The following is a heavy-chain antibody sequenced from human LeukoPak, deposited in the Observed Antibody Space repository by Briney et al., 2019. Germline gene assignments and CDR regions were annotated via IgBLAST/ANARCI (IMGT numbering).Heavy chain of an antibody. CDR1: GFTFSSYS. J-gene: IGHJ4*02. V-gene: IGHV3-48*01. D-gene: IGHD3-3*01. Sequence: GGSLRLSCAASGFTFSSYSMDWVRQAPGKGLEWVSYISSSSSTIYYADSVKGRFTISRDNAKNSLYLQMNSLRAEDTAVYYCARAIRPYYDFWSGFDYWGQGTLVTVSS. CDR3: ARAIRPYYDFWSGFDY. CDR2: ISSSSSTI.